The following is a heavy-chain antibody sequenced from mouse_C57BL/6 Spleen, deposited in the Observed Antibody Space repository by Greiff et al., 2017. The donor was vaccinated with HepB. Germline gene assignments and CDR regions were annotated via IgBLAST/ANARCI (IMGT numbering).Heavy chain of an antibody. Sequence: VMLVESGPELVKPGASVKLSCKASGYTFTSYDINWVKQRPGQGLEWIGWIYPRDGSTKYNEKFKGKATLTVDTSSSTAYMELHSLTSEDSAVYFCARDYYGSSPWFAYWGQGTLVTVSA. CDR3: ARDYYGSSPWFAY. CDR1: GYTFTSYD. V-gene: IGHV1-85*01. J-gene: IGHJ3*01. CDR2: IYPRDGST. D-gene: IGHD1-1*01.